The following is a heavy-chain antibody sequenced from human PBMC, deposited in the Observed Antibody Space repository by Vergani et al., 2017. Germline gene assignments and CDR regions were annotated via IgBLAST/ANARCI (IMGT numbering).Heavy chain of an antibody. CDR1: GGSFSGYY. CDR2: INHSGST. CDR3: ARGQDTTFDY. V-gene: IGHV4-34*01. D-gene: IGHD1-26*01. J-gene: IGHJ4*02. Sequence: QVQLQQWGAGLLKPSETLSLTCAVYGGSFSGYYWSWIRQPPGKGLEWIGEINHSGSTNYNPSLKSRVTISVDTSKNQLSLKLSSVTAADTAVYYCARGQDTTFDYWGQGTLVTVSS.